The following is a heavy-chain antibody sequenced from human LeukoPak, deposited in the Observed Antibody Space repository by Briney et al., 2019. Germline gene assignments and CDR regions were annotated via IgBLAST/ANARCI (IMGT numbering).Heavy chain of an antibody. CDR2: IHHAGST. CDR1: DYYISSGHY. Sequence: SETLSLTCTVSDYYISSGHYWGRIRQPPGKGLEWIANIHHAGSTYYNPSLKSRVTISVDTSKNQFSLKLNSVTAADTAVYYRARDIDKTAMLFKGFDTWGQGTLVTVSS. CDR3: ARDIDKTAMLFKGFDT. J-gene: IGHJ5*02. V-gene: IGHV4-38-2*02. D-gene: IGHD5-18*01.